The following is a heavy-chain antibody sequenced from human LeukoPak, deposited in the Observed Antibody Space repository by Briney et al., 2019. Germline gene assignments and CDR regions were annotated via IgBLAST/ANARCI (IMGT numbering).Heavy chain of an antibody. D-gene: IGHD6-13*01. CDR3: ANSKTGYSSSWLRLEPFDY. J-gene: IGHJ4*02. CDR2: INHSGST. V-gene: IGHV4-34*01. Sequence: SETLSLTCTVSGGSIRNYYWSWIRQPPGKGLEWIGEINHSGSTNYNPSLKSRVTISVDTSKNQFSLKLSSVTAADTAVYYCANSKTGYSSSWLRLEPFDYWGQGTLVTVSS. CDR1: GGSIRNYY.